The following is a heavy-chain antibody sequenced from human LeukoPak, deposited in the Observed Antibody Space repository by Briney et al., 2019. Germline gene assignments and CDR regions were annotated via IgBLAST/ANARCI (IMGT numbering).Heavy chain of an antibody. CDR2: INPSGGST. CDR1: GYTFTSYY. Sequence: ASVKVSCKASGYTFTSYYMHWVRQAPGQGLEWMGIINPSGGSTSYAQKFQGRVTMTRDTSTSTVYVELSSLRSEDTAVYYCARGGPYGFGELLATKKYYYYMDVWGKGTTVTISS. CDR3: ARGGPYGFGELLATKKYYYYMDV. D-gene: IGHD3-10*01. J-gene: IGHJ6*03. V-gene: IGHV1-46*01.